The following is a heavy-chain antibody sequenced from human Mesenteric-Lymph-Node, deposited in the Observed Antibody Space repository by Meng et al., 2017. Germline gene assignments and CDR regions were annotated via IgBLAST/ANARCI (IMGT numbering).Heavy chain of an antibody. CDR3: ARLGATYGDADY. Sequence: QGPLQESGPGLVKPSGTLSLTCTVSGGSISSGGYYWSWIRQHPGKGLEWIGYIYYSGSTYYNPSLKSRVTISVDKSKNQFSLKLSSVTAADTAVYYCARLGATYGDADYWGQGTLVTVSS. J-gene: IGHJ4*02. D-gene: IGHD1-26*01. CDR2: IYYSGST. V-gene: IGHV4-31*03. CDR1: GGSISSGGYY.